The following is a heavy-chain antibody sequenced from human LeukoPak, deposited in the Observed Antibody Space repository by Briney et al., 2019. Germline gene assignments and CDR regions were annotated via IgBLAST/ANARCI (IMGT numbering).Heavy chain of an antibody. CDR2: IYTSGST. V-gene: IGHV4-61*02. CDR1: GGSLSNSTYY. J-gene: IGHJ4*02. D-gene: IGHD3-22*01. CDR3: ASGLGVYYDSSGYELGY. Sequence: SQTLSLTCTVSGGSLSNSTYYWSWIRQPAGKGLEWIGRIYTSGSTNYNPSLKSRVTISVDTSKNQFSLKLSSVTAADTAVYYCASGLGVYYDSSGYELGYWGQGTLVTVSS.